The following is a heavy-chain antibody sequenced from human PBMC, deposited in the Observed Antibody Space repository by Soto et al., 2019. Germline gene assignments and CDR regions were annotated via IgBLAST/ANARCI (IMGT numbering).Heavy chain of an antibody. V-gene: IGHV3-33*01. J-gene: IGHJ3*02. D-gene: IGHD2-2*01. CDR3: ARLYCSSTSCYSVGAFDI. Sequence: QVQLVESGGGVVQPGRSLRLSCAASGFTFSSYGMHWVRQAPGKGLEWVALIWFDGSDKYYTDSVKGRFTISRDNSKSTLYLQMNSLRAEDTAVSYCARLYCSSTSCYSVGAFDIRGQGTMVTVSS. CDR1: GFTFSSYG. CDR2: IWFDGSDK.